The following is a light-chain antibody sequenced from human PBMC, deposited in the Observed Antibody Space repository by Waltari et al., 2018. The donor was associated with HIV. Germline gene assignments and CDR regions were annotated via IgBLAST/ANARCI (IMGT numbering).Light chain of an antibody. CDR3: QQSQAIPAT. CDR2: GSS. J-gene: IGKJ2*01. V-gene: IGKV1-39*01. CDR1: QNINRY. Sequence: DIQMTQSPSSLSASVGDRVTITCRANQNINRYLNWYPQKTGKAPTLLIFGSSTLQSGVPSRFSASGSGIDFILTITGVQHEDCATYFCQQSQAIPATFGQGTK.